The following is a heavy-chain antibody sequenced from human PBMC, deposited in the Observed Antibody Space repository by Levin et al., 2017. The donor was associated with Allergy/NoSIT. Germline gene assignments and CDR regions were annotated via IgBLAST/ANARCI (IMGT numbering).Heavy chain of an antibody. D-gene: IGHD6-13*01. CDR3: ASDSSSWYFDY. Sequence: GGSLRLSCAASGFTFSTYAMSWVRQAPGKGLEWVSAISGSGGSTYYADSVEGRFTISRDNSKNTLYLQMNSLRAEDTAVYYCASDSSSWYFDYWGQGTLVTVSS. J-gene: IGHJ4*02. V-gene: IGHV3-23*01. CDR1: GFTFSTYA. CDR2: ISGSGGST.